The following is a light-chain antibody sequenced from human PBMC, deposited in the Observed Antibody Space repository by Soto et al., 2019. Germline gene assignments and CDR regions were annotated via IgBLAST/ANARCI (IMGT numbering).Light chain of an antibody. CDR1: ASNIGRDP. V-gene: IGLV1-44*01. CDR2: ENN. J-gene: IGLJ1*01. CDR3: AGWDGSLTVFV. Sequence: QSVLTKPPSASGAPGQRVTISCSGSASNIGRDPVNWYQQVPGTAPKLLIYENNHRPSGVPDRFSGSKSGTSASLVISGLQSEDEAEYFCAGWDGSLTVFVFGPGTKVAVL.